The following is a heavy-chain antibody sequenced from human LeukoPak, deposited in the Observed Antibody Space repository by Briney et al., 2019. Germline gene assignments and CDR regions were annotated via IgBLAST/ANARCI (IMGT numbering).Heavy chain of an antibody. D-gene: IGHD6-25*01. V-gene: IGHV1-8*02. CDR3: ASRSDSDRLVAAFDS. Sequence: ASVKVSCKASGYTFTSYYMHWVRQAPGQGLEWMGWMNPNSGNTGYAQKFQGRVTMTRNTSISTAYMELSSLRSEDTAVYYCASRSDSDRLVAAFDSWGQGTLVTVSS. CDR1: GYTFTSYY. J-gene: IGHJ4*02. CDR2: MNPNSGNT.